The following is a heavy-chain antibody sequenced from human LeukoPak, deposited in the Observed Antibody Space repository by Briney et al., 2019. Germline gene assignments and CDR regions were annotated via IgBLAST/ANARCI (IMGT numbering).Heavy chain of an antibody. V-gene: IGHV1-2*02. Sequence: ASVKVSCEASGYNFPDYYIQWVRQAPGQGLEWMGWVNPTSGVTSYAQKFQGRVTMTRDTSITTAYMDLSSLRSDDTGIYYCVKGGYCTGGRCYGEYYWGQGTQVTVSS. CDR2: VNPTSGVT. D-gene: IGHD2-15*01. CDR1: GYNFPDYY. CDR3: VKGGYCTGGRCYGEYY. J-gene: IGHJ4*02.